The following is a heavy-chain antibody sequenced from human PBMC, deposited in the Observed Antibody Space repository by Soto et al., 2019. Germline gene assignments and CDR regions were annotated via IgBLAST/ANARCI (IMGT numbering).Heavy chain of an antibody. CDR2: VYYTGST. Sequence: SSETLSLTCSVSGGSISGSYWSWIRQSPGKGLEWLGYVYYTGSTNYSPSLRSRVSISVGTSKNEFSLRLSSVTAADTAVYFCARSVAAPGAHIDYWGQGTQVTV. J-gene: IGHJ4*02. CDR3: ARSVAAPGAHIDY. D-gene: IGHD6-13*01. CDR1: GGSISGSY. V-gene: IGHV4-59*01.